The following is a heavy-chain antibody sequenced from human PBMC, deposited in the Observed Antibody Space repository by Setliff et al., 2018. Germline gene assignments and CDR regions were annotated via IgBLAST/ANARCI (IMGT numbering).Heavy chain of an antibody. CDR1: GGSISSGTYY. J-gene: IGHJ4*02. Sequence: SETLSLTCTVSGGSISSGTYYWSWIRQHPGKGLEWIGHFHTGGATDYNLSLKSRVTISLDSSKNQFSLRLSSVTAADAAVYFCARESATIGEFPLYYFDKWGQGIPVTVSS. V-gene: IGHV4-61*09. CDR3: ARESATIGEFPLYYFDK. CDR2: FHTGGAT. D-gene: IGHD3-10*01.